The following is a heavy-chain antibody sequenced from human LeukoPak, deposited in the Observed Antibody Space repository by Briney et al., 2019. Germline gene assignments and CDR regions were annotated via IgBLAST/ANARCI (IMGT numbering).Heavy chain of an antibody. Sequence: GGSLRLSCAASGFTFSNYGLSWVRQAPGKGLEWVSGITGSGGSTYYADSVKGRFTISRDNSKNTLYLQMNSLRAEDTAIYYFVRDERLLSFLKWGEGTLVTVS. V-gene: IGHV3-23*01. CDR3: VRDERLLSFLK. D-gene: IGHD3-3*01. CDR2: ITGSGGST. CDR1: GFTFSNYG. J-gene: IGHJ4*02.